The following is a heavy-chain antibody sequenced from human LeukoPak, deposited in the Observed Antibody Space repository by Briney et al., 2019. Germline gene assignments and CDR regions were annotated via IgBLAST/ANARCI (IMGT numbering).Heavy chain of an antibody. CDR1: GGSISNYY. Sequence: NPSETLSLTCTVSGGSISNYYWSWIRQPPGKGLEWIGYIYYSGSTNYNPSLKSRVTIPVDTSKNQFSLRLRSVTAADTAVYYCARVTGYVIEDYFDYWGQGTLVTVSS. V-gene: IGHV4-59*01. CDR2: IYYSGST. D-gene: IGHD3-22*01. CDR3: ARVTGYVIEDYFDY. J-gene: IGHJ4*02.